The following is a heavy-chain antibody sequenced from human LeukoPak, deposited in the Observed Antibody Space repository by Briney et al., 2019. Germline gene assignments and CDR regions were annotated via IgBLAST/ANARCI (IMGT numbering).Heavy chain of an antibody. J-gene: IGHJ6*02. D-gene: IGHD5-24*01. CDR1: GYSFTSYW. Sequence: GESLKISCKGSGYSFTSYWINWVRQMPGKGLEWMGRVDPSDSYTNYSPSFQGRVTISADKTISTAYLQWSSLKASDTAMYYCARRQREMATTTEYYYYYGMDVWGQGTTVTVSS. CDR2: VDPSDSYT. CDR3: ARRQREMATTTEYYYYYGMDV. V-gene: IGHV5-10-1*01.